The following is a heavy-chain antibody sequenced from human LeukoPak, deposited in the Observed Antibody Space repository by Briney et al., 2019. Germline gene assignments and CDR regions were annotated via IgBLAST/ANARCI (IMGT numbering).Heavy chain of an antibody. CDR2: IYTSGST. D-gene: IGHD2-2*01. J-gene: IGHJ6*03. Sequence: SETLSLTCTVSGGSISSGSYYWSWIRQPAGKGLEWIGRIYTSGSTNYNPSLKSRVTISVDTSKNQFSLKLSSVTAADTAVYYCARAGQGAPASTMDVWGKGTTVTVSS. CDR3: ARAGQGAPASTMDV. V-gene: IGHV4-61*02. CDR1: GGSISSGSYY.